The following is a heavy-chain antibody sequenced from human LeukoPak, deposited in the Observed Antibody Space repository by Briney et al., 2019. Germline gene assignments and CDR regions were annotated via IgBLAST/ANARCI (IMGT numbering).Heavy chain of an antibody. CDR1: GASINSYY. V-gene: IGHV4-4*07. CDR2: IHTSGST. D-gene: IGHD5-24*01. CDR3: GAARWQQIHY. J-gene: IGHJ4*02. Sequence: SETLSLTCTVSGASINSYYWVWIRQPAGKGLEWIGRIHTSGSTNYNPALKSRVTMSVDTSNNQFSLKLNSVTAADTAVYHCGAARWQQIHYWGQGTPVTVSS.